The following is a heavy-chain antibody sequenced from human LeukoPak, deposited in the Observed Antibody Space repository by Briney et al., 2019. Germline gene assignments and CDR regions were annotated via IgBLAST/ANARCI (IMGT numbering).Heavy chain of an antibody. CDR3: ARTVGYSGYDYLAWFDY. Sequence: PVKVSCKASGGTFSSYAISWVRQAPGQGLEWMGGIIPIFGTANYAQKFQGRVTITADKSTSTAYMELSSLRSEDTAVYYCARTVGYSGYDYLAWFDYWGQGTLVTVSS. CDR1: GGTFSSYA. V-gene: IGHV1-69*06. D-gene: IGHD5-12*01. J-gene: IGHJ4*02. CDR2: IIPIFGTA.